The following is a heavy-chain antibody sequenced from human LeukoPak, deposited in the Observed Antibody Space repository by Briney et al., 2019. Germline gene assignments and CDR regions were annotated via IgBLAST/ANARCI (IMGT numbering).Heavy chain of an antibody. D-gene: IGHD3-22*01. Sequence: GGSLRLSCAASGFTFSSYSMNWVRQAPGKGLEWVSPISSSSSYIYYADSVKGRFTISRDNAKNSLYLQMNSLRAEDTAVYYCASSNYDSSGSSPDYWGQGTLVTVSS. CDR1: GFTFSSYS. J-gene: IGHJ4*02. V-gene: IGHV3-21*01. CDR3: ASSNYDSSGSSPDY. CDR2: ISSSSSYI.